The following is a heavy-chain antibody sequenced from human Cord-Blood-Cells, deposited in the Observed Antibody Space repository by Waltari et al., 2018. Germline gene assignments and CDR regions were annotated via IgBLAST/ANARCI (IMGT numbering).Heavy chain of an antibody. CDR3: ARCAIVGATSDAFDI. D-gene: IGHD1-26*01. Sequence: QVQLVQSGAEVKKPGASVKVSCKASGYTFTGYYMHWVRQAPGQGLEWMGWINPNSGGTNYAQKFQGWVTMTRDTSISTAYMELSRLRSDDTAVYYCARCAIVGATSDAFDIWGQGTMVTVSS. V-gene: IGHV1-2*04. CDR1: GYTFTGYY. J-gene: IGHJ3*02. CDR2: INPNSGGT.